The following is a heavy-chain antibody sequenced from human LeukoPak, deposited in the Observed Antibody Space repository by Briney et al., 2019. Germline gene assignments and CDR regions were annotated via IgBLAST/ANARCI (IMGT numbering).Heavy chain of an antibody. Sequence: GGGLRLFCGAWGFIFSDYYMSGIRQARGKGREWVSYISSSGCTIYYADSLRGRFTNSRDNDKNSLYVQVNSLRAEDTAVYYCARSSMVRAVIPRYWGQGTLVTVSS. J-gene: IGHJ4*02. D-gene: IGHD3-10*01. V-gene: IGHV3-11*01. CDR1: GFIFSDYY. CDR3: ARSSMVRAVIPRY. CDR2: ISSSGCTI.